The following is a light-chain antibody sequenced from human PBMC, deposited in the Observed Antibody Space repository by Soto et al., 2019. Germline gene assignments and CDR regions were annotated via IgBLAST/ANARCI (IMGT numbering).Light chain of an antibody. J-gene: IGLJ2*01. Sequence: QSALTQPASVSGSPGQSITISCTGTSSDVGGHNYVSWYQQLPGKAPKLMIYDVNSRPSGVSNRFSGSKSGNTASLTISGLQAEYEADYYCSSFSTSTTLGIFGGGTKLTVL. V-gene: IGLV2-14*01. CDR3: SSFSTSTTLGI. CDR2: DVN. CDR1: SSDVGGHNY.